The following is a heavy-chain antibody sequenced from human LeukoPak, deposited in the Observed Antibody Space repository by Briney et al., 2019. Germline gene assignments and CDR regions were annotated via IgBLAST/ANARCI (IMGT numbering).Heavy chain of an antibody. V-gene: IGHV4-4*07. CDR1: GGSISSYY. Sequence: SETLSLTCTVSGGSISSYYWSWIRQPAGKGLEWIGRIYTSGSTNYNPSLKSRVTMSVDTSKNQFSLKLSSVTAADTAVYYCARENPNYYGSGSYPLVDYWGQGTLVTVSS. D-gene: IGHD3-10*01. CDR2: IYTSGST. CDR3: ARENPNYYGSGSYPLVDY. J-gene: IGHJ4*02.